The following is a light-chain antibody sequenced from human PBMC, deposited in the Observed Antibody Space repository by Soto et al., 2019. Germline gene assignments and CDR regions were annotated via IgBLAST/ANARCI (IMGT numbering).Light chain of an antibody. J-gene: IGLJ3*02. CDR3: SSYTSASAWV. V-gene: IGLV1-40*01. CDR1: SSNIGAGYD. CDR2: RNN. Sequence: QSVLTQPPSVSGAPGQRVTISCTGSSSNIGAGYDVHWYQQLPGTAPKLLIFRNNNRPSGVPDRFSGSKSGTSASLAITGLQAEDEADYYCSSYTSASAWVFGGGTKVTVL.